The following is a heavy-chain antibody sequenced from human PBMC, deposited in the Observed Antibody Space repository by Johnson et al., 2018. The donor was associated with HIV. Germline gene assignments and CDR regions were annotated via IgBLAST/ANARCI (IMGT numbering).Heavy chain of an antibody. J-gene: IGHJ3*02. Sequence: QVQLVESGGGLEQPGGSLRLSCVASGFTFNSYAMHWVRQAPGKGLEWVAHVGHDGGIYPYAESVKGRFTVYRDNSKNTLYLQMNSLRAEDTAVYYCARATQWLGAFDIWGQGTMVTVSS. V-gene: IGHV3-30*14. CDR2: VGHDGGIY. CDR3: ARATQWLGAFDI. D-gene: IGHD6-19*01. CDR1: GFTFNSYA.